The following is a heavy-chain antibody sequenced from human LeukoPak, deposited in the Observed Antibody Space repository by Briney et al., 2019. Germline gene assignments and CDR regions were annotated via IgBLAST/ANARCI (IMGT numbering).Heavy chain of an antibody. CDR2: ISSSSSYI. V-gene: IGHV3-21*01. Sequence: PGGSLRLSCAASGFTFSSYSMNWVRQAPGKGLEWVSSISSSSSYIYYADSVKGRFTISRDNAKNSLYLQMNSLRAEDTAVYSCAREAIFGVVIMYYFDYWGQGTLVTVSS. CDR3: AREAIFGVVIMYYFDY. J-gene: IGHJ4*02. D-gene: IGHD3-3*01. CDR1: GFTFSSYS.